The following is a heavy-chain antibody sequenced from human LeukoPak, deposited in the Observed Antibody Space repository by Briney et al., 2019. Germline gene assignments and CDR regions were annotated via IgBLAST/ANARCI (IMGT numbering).Heavy chain of an antibody. CDR2: INHSGST. V-gene: IGHV4-34*01. D-gene: IGHD2-15*01. Sequence: SETLSLTCAVYGGSFSDYYWSWIRQPPGKGLEWIGEINHSGSTNYNPSLKSRVTISVDTSKNQFSLKLSSVTAADTAVYYCASPYCSGGSCYLTVGIWGQGTMVTVSS. J-gene: IGHJ3*02. CDR1: GGSFSDYY. CDR3: ASPYCSGGSCYLTVGI.